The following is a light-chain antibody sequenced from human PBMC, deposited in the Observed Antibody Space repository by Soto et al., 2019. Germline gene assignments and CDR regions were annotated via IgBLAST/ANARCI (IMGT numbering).Light chain of an antibody. V-gene: IGKV1-5*01. J-gene: IGKJ1*01. CDR2: DAS. CDR3: QQYKSYTWT. Sequence: DIQMTQSPSTLSASVGCRFNITCRASQSISSWLAWYQQKPGKAPKLLIYDASTLESGVPSRFSGSGSGAELTITISSMKPDDFESYYCQQYKSYTWTFGQGTQVDI. CDR1: QSISSW.